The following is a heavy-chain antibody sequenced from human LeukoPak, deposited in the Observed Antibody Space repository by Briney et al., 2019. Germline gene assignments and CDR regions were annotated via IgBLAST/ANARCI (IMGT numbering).Heavy chain of an antibody. CDR1: GFNFPTYW. V-gene: IGHV5-51*01. D-gene: IGHD6-19*01. CDR2: IFPGDSDS. Sequence: GESLKISCKGSGFNFPTYWIGWVRQMPGKGLEWMGIIFPGDSDSRYSPSFQGQVTISADKSISTAHLQWSSLKASDTAMYYCARHVSSGCFDYWGQGTLVTVSS. J-gene: IGHJ4*02. CDR3: ARHVSSGCFDY.